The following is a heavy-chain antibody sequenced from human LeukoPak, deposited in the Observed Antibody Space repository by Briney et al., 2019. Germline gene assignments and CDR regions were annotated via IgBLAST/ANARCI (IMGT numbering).Heavy chain of an antibody. CDR3: ARRMDTAMVASLDY. CDR1: GYTFTVYY. J-gene: IGHJ4*02. Sequence: GASVKVSCKPSGYTFTVYYIHWVRQAPRQGLEWMGWINPTSGATNYAPKFQGRVTMTRDTSISTAYMELSRLRSDDTAVYYCARRMDTAMVASLDYWGQGTLVTVSS. D-gene: IGHD5-18*01. V-gene: IGHV1-2*02. CDR2: INPTSGAT.